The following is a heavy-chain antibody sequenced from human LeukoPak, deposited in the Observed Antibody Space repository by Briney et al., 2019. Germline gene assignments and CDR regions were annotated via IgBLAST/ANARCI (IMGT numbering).Heavy chain of an antibody. V-gene: IGHV3-21*01. CDR2: ISSSSSYI. D-gene: IGHD4-17*01. CDR3: ARDHGDYFDY. Sequence: PGGSLRLSCAASGFTFSSYSMNWVRQAPGKGLEWVSSISSSSSYIYYADSVKGRFTISRDNAKNSLYLQMNSLRAEDTAAYYCARDHGDYFDYWGQGTLVTVSS. CDR1: GFTFSSYS. J-gene: IGHJ4*02.